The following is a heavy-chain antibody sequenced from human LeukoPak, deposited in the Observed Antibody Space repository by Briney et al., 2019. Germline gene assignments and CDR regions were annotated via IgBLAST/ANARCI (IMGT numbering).Heavy chain of an antibody. CDR1: GFTFSSYG. J-gene: IGHJ4*02. CDR3: AKDPPYCGGDCYYDY. CDR2: IWYDGSNK. Sequence: GRSLRLSCAASGFTFSSYGMHWVRQAPGKGLEWVAVIWYDGSNKYYADSVKGRFTISRDNSKNMLYLQMNSLRAEDTAVYYCAKDPPYCGGDCYYDYWGQGTLVTVSS. V-gene: IGHV3-33*06. D-gene: IGHD2-21*02.